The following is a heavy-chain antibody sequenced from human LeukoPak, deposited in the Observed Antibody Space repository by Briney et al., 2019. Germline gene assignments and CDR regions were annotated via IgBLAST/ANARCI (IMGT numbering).Heavy chain of an antibody. CDR2: INSDGSST. D-gene: IGHD5/OR15-5a*01. J-gene: IGHJ3*02. CDR3: ARGIASAMSSDAFDI. V-gene: IGHV3-74*01. CDR1: GFTFSSHW. Sequence: GGSLRLSCAASGFTFSSHWMHWVRQAPGKGLVWVSRINSDGSSTSYADSVKGRFTISRDNAKNTLYLQMNSLRAEDTAVYYCARGIASAMSSDAFDIWGQGTMDTVS.